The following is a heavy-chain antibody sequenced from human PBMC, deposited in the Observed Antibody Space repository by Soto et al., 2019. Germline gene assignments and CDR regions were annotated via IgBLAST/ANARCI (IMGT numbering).Heavy chain of an antibody. CDR1: GGSISGYH. V-gene: IGHV4-59*01. CDR3: ARFGAAAAHDDN. D-gene: IGHD6-13*01. CDR2: VHFSGST. J-gene: IGHJ4*01. Sequence: PSETLSLTCSISGGSISGYHWNWIRQTPGKGVEWVGYVHFSGSTTYNPSLAPRLNISFDMSKSQVYLQLTSVTAADTAVYYCARFGAAAAHDDNWGRGVLVTVSS.